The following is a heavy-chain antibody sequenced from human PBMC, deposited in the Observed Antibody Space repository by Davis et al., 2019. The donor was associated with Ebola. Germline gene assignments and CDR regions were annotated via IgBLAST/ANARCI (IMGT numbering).Heavy chain of an antibody. CDR3: ARDQRDSSGWYYFDY. CDR2: IYSGGST. V-gene: IGHV3-53*04. Sequence: GGSLTLSCAASGFTVSSNYMSWVRQAPGKGLEWVSVIYSGGSTYHADSVKGRFTISRHNAKNTLYLQMNSLRAEDTAVYYCARDQRDSSGWYYFDYWGQGTLVTVSS. D-gene: IGHD3-22*01. CDR1: GFTVSSNY. J-gene: IGHJ4*02.